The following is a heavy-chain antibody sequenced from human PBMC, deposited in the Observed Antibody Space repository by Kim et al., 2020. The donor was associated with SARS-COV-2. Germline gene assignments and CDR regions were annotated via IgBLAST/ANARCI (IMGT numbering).Heavy chain of an antibody. V-gene: IGHV3-33*01. CDR2: IRSDVSKR. CDR3: ARNYGSATMIGDV. D-gene: IGHD3-10*01. CDR1: GFTFSPFA. Sequence: GGSLRLSCTASGFTFSPFAMHCDRQAPGKGLVWVAVIRSDVSKRYYAESVKDRFTISRDNSKNTLYLQMNSLRAEDTAIDFRARNYGSATMIGDVWGLGTVVTVSS. J-gene: IGHJ3*01.